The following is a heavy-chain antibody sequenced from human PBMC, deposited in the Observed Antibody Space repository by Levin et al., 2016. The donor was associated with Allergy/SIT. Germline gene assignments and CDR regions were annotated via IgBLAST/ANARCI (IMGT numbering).Heavy chain of an antibody. CDR1: GYTFTGYY. CDR2: INPNSGGT. V-gene: IGHV1-2*02. J-gene: IGHJ4*02. D-gene: IGHD2-2*01. CDR3: ARDLDLGLSSTSCSPFDY. Sequence: ASVKVSCKASGYTFTGYYMHWVRQAPGQGLEWMGWINPNSGGTNYAQKFQGRVTMTRDTSISTAYMELSRLRSDDTAVYYCARDLDLGLSSTSCSPFDYWGQGTLVTVSS.